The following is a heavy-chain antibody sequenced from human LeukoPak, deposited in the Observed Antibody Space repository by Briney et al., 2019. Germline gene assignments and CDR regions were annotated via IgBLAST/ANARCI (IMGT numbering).Heavy chain of an antibody. D-gene: IGHD3-22*01. CDR1: GGSISGYY. J-gene: IGHJ3*02. V-gene: IGHV4-59*01. CDR3: ARGGLENGYHSNDGFDI. Sequence: PSETLSLTCTVSGGSISGYYWSWIRQPPGKGLEWIGYIYYSGSTKYNPSLKSRVTTSVDTSRNQLSLKLSSVTAADTAVYYCARGGLENGYHSNDGFDIWGQGTMVTVSS. CDR2: IYYSGST.